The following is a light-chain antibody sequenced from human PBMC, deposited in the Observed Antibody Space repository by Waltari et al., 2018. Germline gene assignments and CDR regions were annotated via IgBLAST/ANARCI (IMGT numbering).Light chain of an antibody. J-gene: IGKJ4*01. CDR3: QQYDISPLT. CDR1: QTIRTTY. V-gene: IGKV3-20*01. CDR2: GTF. Sequence: EIVLTQSPGTLSLSPGEGATLSCRTSQTIRTTYLAWYQQKPGQAPTLLIYGTFSRATGIPDRVTGSGSGTDFSLTISSLEPEDFATYYCQQYDISPLTFGGGTKGEIK.